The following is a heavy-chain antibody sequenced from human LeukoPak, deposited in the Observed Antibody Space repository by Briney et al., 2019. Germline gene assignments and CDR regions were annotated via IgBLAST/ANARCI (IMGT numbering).Heavy chain of an antibody. CDR2: ISSSGSTI. Sequence: GGSLRLSCAASGFTFSDYYMSWIRQAPGKGLEWVSYISSSGSTIYYADSVKGRFTISRDNAKNSLYLQMNSLRAEDMAVYYCARDCDVDTAMVLFDPWGQGTLVTVSS. CDR1: GFTFSDYY. D-gene: IGHD5-18*01. J-gene: IGHJ5*02. CDR3: ARDCDVDTAMVLFDP. V-gene: IGHV3-11*01.